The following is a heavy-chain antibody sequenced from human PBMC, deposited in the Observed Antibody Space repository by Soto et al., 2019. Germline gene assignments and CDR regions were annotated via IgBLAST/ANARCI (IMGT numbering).Heavy chain of an antibody. D-gene: IGHD2-2*02. CDR3: ARLVCSSTSCYTGSDYYYGMDV. J-gene: IGHJ6*02. V-gene: IGHV5-10-1*01. CDR2: IDPSDSYT. CDR1: GYSFTSYW. Sequence: HGESLKISCKGSGYSFTSYWISWVRQMPGKGLEWMGRIDPSDSYTNYSPSFQGHVTISADKSISTAYLQWSSLKASDTAMYYCARLVCSSTSCYTGSDYYYGMDVWGQGTTVTVSS.